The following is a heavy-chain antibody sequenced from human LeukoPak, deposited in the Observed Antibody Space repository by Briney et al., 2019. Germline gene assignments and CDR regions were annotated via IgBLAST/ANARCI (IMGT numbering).Heavy chain of an antibody. CDR2: ISAYNGNT. V-gene: IGHV1-18*01. Sequence: ASVKVSCKASGYTFTSYGISWVRQAPGQGLEWMGWISAYNGNTNYAQKLQGRVTMTTDTSTSTAYMELRSLRSDDTAVYYCARITMVRGVTNSAFDIWGQGIMVTVSS. CDR3: ARITMVRGVTNSAFDI. D-gene: IGHD3-10*01. CDR1: GYTFTSYG. J-gene: IGHJ3*02.